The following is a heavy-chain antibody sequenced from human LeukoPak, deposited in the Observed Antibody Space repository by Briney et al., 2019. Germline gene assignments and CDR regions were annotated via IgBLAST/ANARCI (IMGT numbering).Heavy chain of an antibody. V-gene: IGHV1-18*04. J-gene: IGHJ4*02. CDR1: GYTFTSYG. Sequence: ASVKVSCKASGYTFTSYGISWVRQAPGQGLEWMGWISAYNGNTNNAQKLQGRVTMTTDTSTSTAYMELRSLRSDDTAVYCARASGWSTFDYWGQGTLVTVSS. CDR3: ARASGWSTFDY. D-gene: IGHD6-19*01. CDR2: ISAYNGNT.